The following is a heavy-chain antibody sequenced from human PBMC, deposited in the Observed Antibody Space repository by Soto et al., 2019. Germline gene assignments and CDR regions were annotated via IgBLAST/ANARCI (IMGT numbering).Heavy chain of an antibody. CDR1: GFTFSSYA. J-gene: IGHJ4*02. CDR3: TGSSIRGLSGSYSHGY. D-gene: IGHD1-26*01. CDR2: ISGSGGST. V-gene: IGHV3-23*01. Sequence: GGSLRLSCAASGFTFSSYAMSWVRQAPGKGLEWVSAISGSGGSTYYADSVKGRFTISRDNSKNTLYLQMNSLKTEDTAVYYCTGSSIRGLSGSYSHGYWGQGTLVTVS.